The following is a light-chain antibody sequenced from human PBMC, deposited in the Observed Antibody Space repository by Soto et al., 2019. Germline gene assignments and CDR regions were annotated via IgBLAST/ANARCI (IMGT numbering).Light chain of an antibody. CDR2: EDS. Sequence: QSALTQPASVSGSPGQSITISCTGTSSDVGGYNLVSWYQQYPGKAPKLLIYEDSKRPSGVSNRFSGSKSGNTASLTISGLQAGDETDYYCCSYERSDNYVFGTGTKVTVL. V-gene: IGLV2-23*01. J-gene: IGLJ1*01. CDR3: CSYERSDNYV. CDR1: SSDVGGYNL.